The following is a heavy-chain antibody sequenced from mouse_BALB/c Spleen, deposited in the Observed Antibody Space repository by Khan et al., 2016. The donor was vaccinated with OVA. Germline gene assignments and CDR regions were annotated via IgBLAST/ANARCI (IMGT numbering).Heavy chain of an antibody. Sequence: QVQLKRSGAELVRPGTSVKVSCKASGYAFTNYLIEWVKQRPGQGLEWIGVINPGSGGTNYNEKFKGMATLTADKSSSTAYMQLSSLTSDDSAVYFCARRDYAMDYWGQGTSVTVSS. CDR2: INPGSGGT. CDR1: GYAFTNYL. CDR3: ARRDYAMDY. J-gene: IGHJ4*01. V-gene: IGHV1-54*01.